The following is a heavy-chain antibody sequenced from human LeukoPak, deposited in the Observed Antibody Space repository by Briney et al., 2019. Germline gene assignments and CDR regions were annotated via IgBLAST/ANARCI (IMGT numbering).Heavy chain of an antibody. CDR3: ARAWSYYYFDY. CDR1: GFTFSSYW. CDR2: INNDGSST. Sequence: PGGSLRLSCAASGFTFSSYWMHWVRQAPGKGLVWVSRINNDGSSTSYADSVKGRFTISRDDAKNTLYLQMNSLRAEDTAVYYCARAWSYYYFDYWGQGTLVTASS. V-gene: IGHV3-74*01. J-gene: IGHJ4*02. D-gene: IGHD2-8*02.